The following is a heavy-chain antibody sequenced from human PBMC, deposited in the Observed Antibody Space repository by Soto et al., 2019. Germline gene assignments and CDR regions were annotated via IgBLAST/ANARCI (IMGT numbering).Heavy chain of an antibody. CDR2: IDWDDDK. CDR3: ARARFFYVSGTLPGGGDYYYYYYMDV. D-gene: IGHD3-10*01. Sequence: SGPTLVNPTQTLTLTCTFSGFSLNTSGMCVSWIRQPPGKALEWLARIDWDDDKFYSTSLKTRLTISKDTSKNQVVLTMTNIVPLDTATYFCARARFFYVSGTLPGGGDYYYYYYMDVWGKGTTVTVSS. J-gene: IGHJ6*03. V-gene: IGHV2-70*17. CDR1: GFSLNTSGMC.